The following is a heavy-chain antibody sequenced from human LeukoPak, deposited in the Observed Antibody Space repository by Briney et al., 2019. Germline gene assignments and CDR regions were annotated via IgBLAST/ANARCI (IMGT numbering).Heavy chain of an antibody. Sequence: SETLSLTCTVSGGSISSSSYYWGWIRQPPGKGLEWIRSIYYSGSTYYNPSLKSRVTISIDTSKNQFSLKLSSVTAADTAVYHCARPSGREWSSYFDYWGQGTLVTVSS. CDR1: GGSISSSSYY. CDR2: IYYSGST. CDR3: ARPSGREWSSYFDY. V-gene: IGHV4-39*01. J-gene: IGHJ4*02. D-gene: IGHD3-10*01.